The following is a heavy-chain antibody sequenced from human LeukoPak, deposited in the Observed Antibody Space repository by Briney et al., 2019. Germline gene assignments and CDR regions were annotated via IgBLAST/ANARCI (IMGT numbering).Heavy chain of an antibody. Sequence: PSETLSLTCTVSGGSITSYYWSWIRQPAGKGLEWIGLISAGGYTNYNPSLKSRVAISIDTSKNQFSLKLNTVTAADTAVYFCARGFGSGSYYRKGNDVFDIWGQGTTVIVSP. V-gene: IGHV4-4*07. CDR2: ISAGGYT. J-gene: IGHJ3*02. CDR3: ARGFGSGSYYRKGNDVFDI. CDR1: GGSITSYY. D-gene: IGHD3-10*01.